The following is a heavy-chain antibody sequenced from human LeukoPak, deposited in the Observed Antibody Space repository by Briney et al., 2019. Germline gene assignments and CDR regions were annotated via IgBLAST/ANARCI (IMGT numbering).Heavy chain of an antibody. J-gene: IGHJ3*02. Sequence: ASVKVSCKAPGYTFTSYYMHWVRQAPGQGLEWMGWINPNSGGTNYAQKFQGRVTMTRDTSISTAYMELSRLRSDDTAVYYCARDRGYCSGGSCFDAFDIWGQGTMVTVSS. D-gene: IGHD2-15*01. V-gene: IGHV1-2*02. CDR3: ARDRGYCSGGSCFDAFDI. CDR1: GYTFTSYY. CDR2: INPNSGGT.